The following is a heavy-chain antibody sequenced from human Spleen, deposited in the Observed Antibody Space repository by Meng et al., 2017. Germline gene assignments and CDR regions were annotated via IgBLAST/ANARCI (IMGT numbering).Heavy chain of an antibody. J-gene: IGHJ4*02. Sequence: SETLSLTCSVSGASFSSGSDFWAWVRQPPGKAMEWIGSIHYTGSTYKNPSLESRVTISVDTSKNHFSLLLRSVTAADTAVYYCAAQLDRSLVDWGQGTLVTVSS. CDR2: IHYTGST. D-gene: IGHD1-1*01. CDR3: AAQLDRSLVD. CDR1: GASFSSGSDF. V-gene: IGHV4-39*07.